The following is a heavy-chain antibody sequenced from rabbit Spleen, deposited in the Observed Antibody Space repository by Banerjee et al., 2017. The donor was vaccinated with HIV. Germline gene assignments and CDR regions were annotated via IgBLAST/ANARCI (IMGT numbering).Heavy chain of an antibody. J-gene: IGHJ4*01. D-gene: IGHD8-1*01. CDR2: IDPVFGIT. V-gene: IGHV1S7*01. CDR1: GFTVSSYY. Sequence: QLVESGGGLVQPGGSLKISCKASGFTVSSYYMSWVRQAPGKGLEWIGYIDPVFGITYYASWVNGRFTISSHNAQNTLYLQLNSLTVADTATYFCAISYPGSSYGFNLWGQGTLVTVS. CDR3: AISYPGSSYGFNL.